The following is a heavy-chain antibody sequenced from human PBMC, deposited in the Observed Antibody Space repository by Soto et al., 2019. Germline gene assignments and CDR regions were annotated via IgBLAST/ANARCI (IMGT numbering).Heavy chain of an antibody. CDR3: ARADYYDSSGYYYDPPLYFDY. Sequence: SVKVSCKASGGTFSSYTISWVRQAPGQGLEWMGRIIPILGIANYAQKFQGRVTITADKSTSTAYMELSSLRSEDTAVYYCARADYYDSSGYYYDPPLYFDYWG. CDR2: IIPILGIA. V-gene: IGHV1-69*02. D-gene: IGHD3-22*01. CDR1: GGTFSSYT. J-gene: IGHJ4*01.